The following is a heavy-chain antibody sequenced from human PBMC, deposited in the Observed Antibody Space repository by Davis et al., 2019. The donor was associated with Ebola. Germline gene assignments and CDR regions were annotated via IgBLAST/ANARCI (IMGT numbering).Heavy chain of an antibody. V-gene: IGHV4-31*03. CDR3: ARDIYYYDMDV. CDR2: IYYSGST. CDR1: GGSISSGGYY. Sequence: LSLTCTVSGGSISSGGYYWSWIRQHPGKGLEWIGYIYYSGSTYYNPSLKSRVTISVDTSKNQFSLKLSSVTAADTAMYYCARDIYYYDMDVWGQGTTVTVSS. J-gene: IGHJ6*02.